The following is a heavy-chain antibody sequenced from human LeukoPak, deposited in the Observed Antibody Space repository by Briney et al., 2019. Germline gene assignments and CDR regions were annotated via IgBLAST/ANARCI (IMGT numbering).Heavy chain of an antibody. J-gene: IGHJ6*03. D-gene: IGHD6-19*01. Sequence: PGGSLRLSCAASGFTFSSYGMHWVRQAPGKGLEWVAFIRYDGSNKYYADSVKGRFTISRDNSKNTLYLQMNSLRAEDTAVYYCAKGRYSSGWYPQVPYYMDVWGKGTTVTVSS. CDR1: GFTFSSYG. CDR2: IRYDGSNK. CDR3: AKGRYSSGWYPQVPYYMDV. V-gene: IGHV3-30*02.